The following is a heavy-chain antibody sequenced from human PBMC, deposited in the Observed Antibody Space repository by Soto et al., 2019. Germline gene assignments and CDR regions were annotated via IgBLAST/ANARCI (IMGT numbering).Heavy chain of an antibody. D-gene: IGHD3-16*01. V-gene: IGHV3-30*18. Sequence: QVQLVESGGGVVQPGRSLRLSCAASGFTFNTYGMHWVRQAPGKGLEWVAVTSYDGSNKYYADSVKGRFTISRDNAKSTLYVGMNSLRAEDTAVYYCVKGATGGPRGYFDLWGRGTLVTVSS. CDR3: VKGATGGPRGYFDL. J-gene: IGHJ2*01. CDR2: TSYDGSNK. CDR1: GFTFNTYG.